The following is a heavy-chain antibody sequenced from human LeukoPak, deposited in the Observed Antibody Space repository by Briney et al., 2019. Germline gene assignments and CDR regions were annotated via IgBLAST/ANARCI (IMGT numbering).Heavy chain of an antibody. V-gene: IGHV1-2*02. CDR3: ARGVLVAGSGGSWFDP. Sequence: ASVKVSCKASGYTFTGYHLHWVRQAPEQGLEWMGWINPNSGRTNYAQMFQGRATMSRDTSINTAYMELTRLTSDDTAVYYCARGVLVAGSGGSWFDPWGQGTLVTVSS. CDR2: INPNSGRT. J-gene: IGHJ5*02. CDR1: GYTFTGYH. D-gene: IGHD6-19*01.